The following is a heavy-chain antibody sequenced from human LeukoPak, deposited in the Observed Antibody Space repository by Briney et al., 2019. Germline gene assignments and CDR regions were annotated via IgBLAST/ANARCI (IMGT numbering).Heavy chain of an antibody. CDR3: ARDAFDPYYDFWSGYRSMDV. Sequence: SETLSLTCTVSGGSISSYYWSWIRQPAGKGLEWIGRIYTSGSTNYNPSLKCRVTMSVDTSKNQFSLKLSSVTAADTAVYYCARDAFDPYYDFWSGYRSMDVWGKGTTVTVSS. CDR1: GGSISSYY. D-gene: IGHD3-3*01. CDR2: IYTSGST. V-gene: IGHV4-4*07. J-gene: IGHJ6*03.